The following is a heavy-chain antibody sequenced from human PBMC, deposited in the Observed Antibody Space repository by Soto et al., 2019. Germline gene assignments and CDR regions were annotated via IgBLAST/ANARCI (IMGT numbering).Heavy chain of an antibody. CDR3: PRDRSGFVAAAGALFAF. CDR2: ITYDGSNK. D-gene: IGHD6-13*01. J-gene: IGHJ4*02. V-gene: IGHV3-30-3*01. Sequence: QVQLVESGGGVVQPGRSLRLSCAASGFTFSSYAMHWVRQAPGKGLEWVAGITYDGSNKYYADSVKGRFTISRDNSKNQLHLHSDKLKAKGTDVDYRPRDRSGFVAAAGALFAFLGQGTLVTVSS. CDR1: GFTFSSYA.